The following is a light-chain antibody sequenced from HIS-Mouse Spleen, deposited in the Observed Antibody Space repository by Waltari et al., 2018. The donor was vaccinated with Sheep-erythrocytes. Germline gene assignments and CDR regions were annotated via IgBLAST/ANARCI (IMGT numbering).Light chain of an antibody. V-gene: IGKV1-5*03. CDR3: QQYNSYPLT. Sequence: DIQMTQSPSTLSASVGDSVTITCRASPSISSWLAWYQQKPGKAPKLLIYKAASLESGVPSRFSGSGSGTEFTLTISSLQPDDFATYYCQQYNSYPLTFGGGTKVEIK. J-gene: IGKJ4*01. CDR1: PSISSW. CDR2: KAA.